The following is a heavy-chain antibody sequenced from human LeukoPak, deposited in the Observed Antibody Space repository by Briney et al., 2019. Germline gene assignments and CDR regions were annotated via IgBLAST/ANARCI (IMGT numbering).Heavy chain of an antibody. J-gene: IGHJ4*02. CDR2: IYWDDDK. D-gene: IGHD3-22*01. V-gene: IGHV2-5*02. Sequence: SGPTLVKPTQTLTLTCTFSGFSLSTSGVSVGWIRQPPGKALEWLALIYWDDDKRYSPSLKSRLTITKDTSKNQVVLTMTNMDPVETATYYCAHNPGYYYYDSGYYAYFDYWGQGTLVTVSS. CDR1: GFSLSTSGVS. CDR3: AHNPGYYYYDSGYYAYFDY.